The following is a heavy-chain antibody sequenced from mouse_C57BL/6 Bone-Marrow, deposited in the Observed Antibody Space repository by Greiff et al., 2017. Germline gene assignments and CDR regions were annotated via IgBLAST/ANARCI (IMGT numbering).Heavy chain of an antibody. Sequence: QVHVKQSGAELARPGASVKLSCKASGYTFTSYGISWVKQRTGLGLEWSGEIYPRIGNTNDNEKFKGKATLTADKSSSTAYMELRSLTSEDSAVYFCARGIYDCCSGYYWYFDVWGTGTTVTVSS. CDR2: IYPRIGNT. CDR1: GYTFTSYG. CDR3: ARGIYDCCSGYYWYFDV. D-gene: IGHD1-1*01. V-gene: IGHV1-81*01. J-gene: IGHJ1*03.